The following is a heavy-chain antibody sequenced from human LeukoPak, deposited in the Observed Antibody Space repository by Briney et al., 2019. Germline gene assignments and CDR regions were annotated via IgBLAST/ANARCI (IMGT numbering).Heavy chain of an antibody. J-gene: IGHJ4*02. CDR1: RGTFSSYA. V-gene: IGHV1-69*04. D-gene: IGHD2-15*01. Sequence: GSSVKVSCKASRGTFSSYAISWVRQAPGQGLEWMGRIIPIFGIANYAQKFQGRVTITAHKSTSTAYMELSSLRSEDTAMYYCARDTRARGFCSGGSCSFFDYWGQGTLVTVSS. CDR2: IIPIFGIA. CDR3: ARDTRARGFCSGGSCSFFDY.